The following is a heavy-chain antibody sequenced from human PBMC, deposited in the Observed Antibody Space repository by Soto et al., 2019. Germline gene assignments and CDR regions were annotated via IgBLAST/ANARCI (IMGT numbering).Heavy chain of an antibody. CDR1: GYTFTSYG. CDR3: VVAAQPYYFDY. Sequence: KGARASVKVSCKASGYTFTSYGISWVRQAPGQGLEWMGWISAYNGNTNYAQKLQGRVTMTTDTSTSTAYMELRSLRSDDTAVYYCVVAAQPYYFDYWGQGTLVTVSS. V-gene: IGHV1-18*01. J-gene: IGHJ4*02. CDR2: ISAYNGNT. D-gene: IGHD2-15*01.